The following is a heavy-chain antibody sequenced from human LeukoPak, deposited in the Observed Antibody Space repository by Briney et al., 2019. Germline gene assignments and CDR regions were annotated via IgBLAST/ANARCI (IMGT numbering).Heavy chain of an antibody. V-gene: IGHV4-34*01. D-gene: IGHD2-2*01. CDR2: INHSGST. Sequence: SETLSLTCAVYGGSFSGYYWSWIRQPPGKGLEWIGEINHSGSTNYNPSLKSRVTISVDTSKNQFSLKLSSVIAADTAVYYCARDIVVVPAAIRRVRWFDPWGQGTLVTVSS. CDR3: ARDIVVVPAAIRRVRWFDP. CDR1: GGSFSGYY. J-gene: IGHJ5*02.